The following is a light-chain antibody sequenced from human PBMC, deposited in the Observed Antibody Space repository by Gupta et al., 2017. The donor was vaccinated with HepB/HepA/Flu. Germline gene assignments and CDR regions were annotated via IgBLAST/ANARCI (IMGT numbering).Light chain of an antibody. CDR1: QGINNF. Sequence: DIQMTQSPSSRSACIGDRITITCRASQGINNFLAWFQQKPGKAPKSLIYGASSLQSGVPSRSFSSGSGTDFTLTSSSLQPEDVGTYHCQQYNNFPITFGHGTKVDIK. V-gene: IGKV1-16*01. CDR3: QQYNNFPIT. CDR2: GAS. J-gene: IGKJ3*01.